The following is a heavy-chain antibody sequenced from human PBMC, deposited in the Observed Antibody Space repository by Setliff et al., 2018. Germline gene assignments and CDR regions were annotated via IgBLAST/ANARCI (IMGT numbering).Heavy chain of an antibody. J-gene: IGHJ4*02. V-gene: IGHV3-23*01. CDR2: ISGSADNT. CDR3: VTSTIIIYYFDF. D-gene: IGHD3-10*01. Sequence: GGSLRLSCAASGFTFTTSAMCWVRQAPGKGLEWVSTISGSADNTYYADSVKGRFTISRDNSKNTLYLQMNSLRPEDTAIYYCVTSTIIIYYFDFWGQGTPVTVSS. CDR1: GFTFTTSA.